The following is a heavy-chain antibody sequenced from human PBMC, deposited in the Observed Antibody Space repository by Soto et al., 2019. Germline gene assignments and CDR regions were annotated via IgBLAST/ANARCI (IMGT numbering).Heavy chain of an antibody. V-gene: IGHV3-23*01. D-gene: IGHD6-13*01. CDR1: GFTFSSYA. Sequence: PGGSLRLSCAASGFTFSSYAMSWVRQAPGKGLEWVSAISGSGGSTYYADSVKGRFTISRDNSKNTLYLQMNSLRAEDTAVYYCARGPTAAAGLNWFDPWGQGTLVTVSS. CDR3: ARGPTAAAGLNWFDP. CDR2: ISGSGGST. J-gene: IGHJ5*02.